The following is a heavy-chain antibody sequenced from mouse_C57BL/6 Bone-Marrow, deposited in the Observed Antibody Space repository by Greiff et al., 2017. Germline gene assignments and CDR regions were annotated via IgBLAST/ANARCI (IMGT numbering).Heavy chain of an antibody. V-gene: IGHV14-2*01. CDR1: GFNITDYY. Sequence: VQLQQSGAELVKPGASVKLSCTASGFNITDYYMHWVKQRTEQGLEWIGRIDPEDGDTKYAQKFQGKATLTADTSSNTAYLQLSSLTSEDTAVYYCAGGDYDDSMDYWGQGTSVTVSS. D-gene: IGHD2-4*01. CDR3: AGGDYDDSMDY. CDR2: IDPEDGDT. J-gene: IGHJ4*01.